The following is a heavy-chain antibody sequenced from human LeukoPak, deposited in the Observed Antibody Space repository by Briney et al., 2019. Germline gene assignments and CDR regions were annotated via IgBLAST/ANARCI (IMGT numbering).Heavy chain of an antibody. Sequence: MPSETLSLTCTVSGGSISGSSYYWGWIRQPPGKGLEWIGSIYYSGSTYYNPSLKSRVTISVDTSKNQFSLKLSSVTAADTAVYYCASGGGAAAGTGYWGQGTLVTVSS. CDR3: ASGGGAAAGTGY. J-gene: IGHJ4*02. CDR1: GGSISGSSYY. D-gene: IGHD6-13*01. CDR2: IYYSGST. V-gene: IGHV4-39*01.